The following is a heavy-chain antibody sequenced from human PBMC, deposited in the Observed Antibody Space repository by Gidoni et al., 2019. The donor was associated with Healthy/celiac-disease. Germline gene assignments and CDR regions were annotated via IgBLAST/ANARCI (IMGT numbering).Heavy chain of an antibody. CDR3: ARETHRAYYYGMDV. Sequence: EVQLVESGGGLVQPGGSLSLSCAASGFTVSSNYMSWVRQAPGKGLEWVSVIYSGGSTYYADSVKGRFTISRDNSKNTLYLQMNSLRAEDTAVYYCARETHRAYYYGMDVWGQGTTVTVSS. CDR1: GFTVSSNY. V-gene: IGHV3-66*01. J-gene: IGHJ6*02. CDR2: IYSGGST.